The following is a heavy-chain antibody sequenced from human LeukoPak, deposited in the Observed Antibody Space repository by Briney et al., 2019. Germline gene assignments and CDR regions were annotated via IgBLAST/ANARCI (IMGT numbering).Heavy chain of an antibody. CDR1: GYTFTGYY. D-gene: IGHD3-16*01. CDR2: INPNSGGT. Sequence: ASVKVSCKASGYTFTGYYMHWVRQAPGQGLEWMGWINPNSGGTNYAQKFQGRVTMTRDTSISTAYMEPSRLRSNDTAVYYCARDLGGIGDDAFYTWGQGTMVTVSS. CDR3: ARDLGGIGDDAFYT. J-gene: IGHJ3*02. V-gene: IGHV1-2*02.